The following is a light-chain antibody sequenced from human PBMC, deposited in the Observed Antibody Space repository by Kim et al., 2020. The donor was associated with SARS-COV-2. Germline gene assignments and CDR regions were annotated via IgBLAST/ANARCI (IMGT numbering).Light chain of an antibody. CDR3: QKYDSAPWT. J-gene: IGKJ1*01. V-gene: IGKV1-27*01. CDR1: QGISNH. CDR2: DAS. Sequence: ASVGDGVTLTCRASQGISNHLAWYQHKPGKVPQVLIYDASALQSGVPSRFSGSRSGTDFTLTISSLQPEDVATYYCQKYDSAPWTFGQGTKVDIK.